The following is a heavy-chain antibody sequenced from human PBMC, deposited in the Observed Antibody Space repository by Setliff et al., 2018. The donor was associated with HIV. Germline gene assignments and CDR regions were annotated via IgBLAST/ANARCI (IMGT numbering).Heavy chain of an antibody. CDR1: GYSFTDYY. CDR3: ASAGAWQRNALDI. CDR2: INPKSGST. V-gene: IGHV1-46*01. Sequence: GASVKVSCKASGYSFTDYYIHWVRQAPGQGLEWMGWINPKSGSTRNTQKFQGRVAMTRDTSTSTVYMELSSLRSEDTAVYYCASAGAWQRNALDIWGQGTMVTVSS. J-gene: IGHJ3*02. D-gene: IGHD5-12*01.